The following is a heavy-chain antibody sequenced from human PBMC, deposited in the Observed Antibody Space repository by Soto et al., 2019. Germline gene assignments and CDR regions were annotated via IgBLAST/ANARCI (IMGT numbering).Heavy chain of an antibody. CDR1: GYTFTSYD. CDR3: ASESSSWRGAFDI. J-gene: IGHJ3*02. Sequence: GASVKVSCKASGYTFTSYDINWVRQATGQGLEWMGWMNPNSGNTGYAQKFQGWVTMTRDTSISTAYMELSRLRSDDTAVYYCASESSSWRGAFDIWGQGTMVTVSS. V-gene: IGHV1-8*01. CDR2: MNPNSGNT. D-gene: IGHD6-13*01.